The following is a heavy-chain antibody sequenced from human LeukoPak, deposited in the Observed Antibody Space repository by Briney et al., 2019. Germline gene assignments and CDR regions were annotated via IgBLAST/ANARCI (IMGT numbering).Heavy chain of an antibody. D-gene: IGHD3-22*01. J-gene: IGHJ4*02. Sequence: EASVTVSCTASGYTFTSYYMHWVRQAPGQGLEWMGIINPSGGSTSYAQKFQGRVTMTRDASTSTVYMELSSLRSEDTAVYYCARYGYDSSGYQFIFDYWGQGTLVTVSS. CDR3: ARYGYDSSGYQFIFDY. CDR2: INPSGGST. CDR1: GYTFTSYY. V-gene: IGHV1-46*01.